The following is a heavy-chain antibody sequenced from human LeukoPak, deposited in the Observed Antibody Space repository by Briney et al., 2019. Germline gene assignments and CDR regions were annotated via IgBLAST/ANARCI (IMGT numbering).Heavy chain of an antibody. J-gene: IGHJ4*02. V-gene: IGHV4-30-4*08. D-gene: IGHD3-22*01. Sequence: SESLSLTCTVSGGSISRGDYYWSWIRQPPGKGLEWIGYIYYSGSTYYNPSLKSRVTISVDTSKNQFSLKLSSVTAADTAVYYCARVDITIREVDYWGQGTLVTVSS. CDR2: IYYSGST. CDR3: ARVDITIREVDY. CDR1: GGSISRGDYY.